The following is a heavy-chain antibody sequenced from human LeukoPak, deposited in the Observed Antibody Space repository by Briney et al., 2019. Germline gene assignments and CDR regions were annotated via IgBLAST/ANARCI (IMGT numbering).Heavy chain of an antibody. J-gene: IGHJ3*02. CDR3: AKDHGGIAI. Sequence: GGSLRLSCAASGFTFSSYGMHWVRQAPGKGLEWVAVISYDGSNKYYADSVKGRFTISRDNSKNTLYLQMDSLRAEDTAVYYCAKDHGGIAIWGQGTMVTVSS. CDR2: ISYDGSNK. D-gene: IGHD6-13*01. V-gene: IGHV3-30*18. CDR1: GFTFSSYG.